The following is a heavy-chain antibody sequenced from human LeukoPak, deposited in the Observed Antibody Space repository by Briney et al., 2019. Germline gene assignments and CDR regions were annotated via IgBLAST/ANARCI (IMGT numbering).Heavy chain of an antibody. D-gene: IGHD3-22*01. J-gene: IGHJ4*02. CDR1: GFTFSSSS. CDR2: ISSSSSTI. Sequence: GGSLRLSCAASGFTFSSSSMNWVRQAPGKGLEGGSYISSSSSTIHYSESVKGRFTISRDNAKNSLYLQMNSLRDEDTAVYYCAREMAHYFDSSGYSFWGQGTLVTVSS. CDR3: AREMAHYFDSSGYSF. V-gene: IGHV3-48*02.